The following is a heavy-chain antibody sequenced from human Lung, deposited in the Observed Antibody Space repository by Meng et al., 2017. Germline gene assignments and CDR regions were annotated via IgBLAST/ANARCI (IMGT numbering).Heavy chain of an antibody. Sequence: QVQLQDSGPGLVKPSQTLSLTCTVSGGSISSSNYYWSWIRQPPGKGLEWSGHIYNSGSTYYNPSPKSRITISVDTSKNQFSLKLSSVTAADTAVYYCARGQKGYFDLWGRGTLVTVSS. CDR2: IYNSGST. CDR1: GGSISSSNYY. J-gene: IGHJ2*01. V-gene: IGHV4-30-4*01. CDR3: ARGQKGYFDL.